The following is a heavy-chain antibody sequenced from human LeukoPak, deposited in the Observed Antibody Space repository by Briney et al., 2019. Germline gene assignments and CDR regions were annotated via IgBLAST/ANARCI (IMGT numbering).Heavy chain of an antibody. CDR1: GYTFSSYY. CDR3: AREASGGYFDY. Sequence: ASVKVSCKACGYTFSSYYMHWVRQARGQGLEWVGLINPNGYSTNYAQNFRGRLPTTSNTSTSTVYMDLSSLRAEYTAVYYCAREASGGYFDYWGQGTLVTVSS. D-gene: IGHD4-23*01. V-gene: IGHV1-46*01. J-gene: IGHJ4*02. CDR2: INPNGYST.